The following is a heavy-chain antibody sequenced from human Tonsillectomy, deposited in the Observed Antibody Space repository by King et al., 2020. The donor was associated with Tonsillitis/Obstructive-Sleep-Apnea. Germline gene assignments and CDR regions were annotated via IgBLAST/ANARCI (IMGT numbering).Heavy chain of an antibody. J-gene: IGHJ4*02. D-gene: IGHD1-7*01. Sequence: QLVQSGAEAKKPGESLKISCKGSGYSFSNYWIAWMRQMPGKGLEWMGIIYPDDSDTRYSPSFEGQVTISADKSISTAYLQWNSLKASDTAMYYCASRTLSVSFFDYWGQGTLVTVSS. V-gene: IGHV5-51*01. CDR3: ASRTLSVSFFDY. CDR1: GYSFSNYW. CDR2: IYPDDSDT.